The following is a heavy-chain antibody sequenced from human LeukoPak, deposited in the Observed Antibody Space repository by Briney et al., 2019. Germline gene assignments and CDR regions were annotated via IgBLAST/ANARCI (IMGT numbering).Heavy chain of an antibody. V-gene: IGHV3-30*04. Sequence: GGSLRLSCAASGFTFSSYAMHWVRQAPGKGLEWVAVISYDGSNKYYADSVKGRFTISRDNSKNTLYLQMNSLRAEDTAVYYCARDLWIQLWLAPDYWGQGTLVTVSS. CDR1: GFTFSSYA. CDR2: ISYDGSNK. J-gene: IGHJ4*02. D-gene: IGHD5-18*01. CDR3: ARDLWIQLWLAPDY.